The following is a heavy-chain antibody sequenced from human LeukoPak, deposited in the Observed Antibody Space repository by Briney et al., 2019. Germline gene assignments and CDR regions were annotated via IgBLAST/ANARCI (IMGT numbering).Heavy chain of an antibody. V-gene: IGHV3-13*04. CDR2: IGTAGDT. CDR3: ARDLSPGGATTLGY. Sequence: GGSLRLSCAASGFTFSSYDMHWVRPATGKGLEWVSAIGTAGDTYYPGSVKGRFTISRENAKNSLYLQMNSLRAGDTAVYYCARDLSPGGATTLGYWGQGTLVTVSS. J-gene: IGHJ4*02. CDR1: GFTFSSYD. D-gene: IGHD1-26*01.